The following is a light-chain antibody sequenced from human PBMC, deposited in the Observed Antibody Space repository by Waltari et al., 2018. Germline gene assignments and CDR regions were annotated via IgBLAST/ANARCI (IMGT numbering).Light chain of an antibody. CDR3: QQCYSTPYT. CDR2: WAS. V-gene: IGKV4-1*01. Sequence: DIVMTQSPDSLAVSLCERVTIKCRSSQNLLYNSDNKNYLAWFQQKPGQPPKLLIYWASTRESGVPDRFSGSGSGTEFTLTISSLQAADVAVYYCQQCYSTPYTFGQGTKLEIK. J-gene: IGKJ2*01. CDR1: QNLLYNSDNKNY.